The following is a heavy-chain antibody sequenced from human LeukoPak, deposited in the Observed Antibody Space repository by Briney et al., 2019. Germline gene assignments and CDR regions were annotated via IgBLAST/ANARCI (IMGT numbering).Heavy chain of an antibody. CDR1: GYIFTSSG. CDR3: ARDMRHYRNYDSSGYSYNFEY. J-gene: IGHJ4*02. D-gene: IGHD3-22*01. V-gene: IGHV1-18*01. Sequence: ASVKVSCKTSGYIFTSSGISWVRQAPGQGLEWMGWISVHNGYTRYAQKFQGRVTMTTETSTSTAYMDLRSLRSDDTAIYYCARDMRHYRNYDSSGYSYNFEYWGQGTVVRVSS. CDR2: ISVHNGYT.